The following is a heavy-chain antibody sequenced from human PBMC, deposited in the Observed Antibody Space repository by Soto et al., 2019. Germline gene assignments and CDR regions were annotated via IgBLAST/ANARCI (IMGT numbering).Heavy chain of an antibody. CDR2: ISSSSSYI. Sequence: GSLRLSCAASGFTFSSYSMNWVRQAPGKGLEWVSSISSSSSYIYYADSVKGRFTISRDNAKNSLYLQMNSLRAEDTAVYYCARDPLYCSSTSPCYYYGMDVWGQGTTVTVSS. J-gene: IGHJ6*02. D-gene: IGHD2-2*01. CDR1: GFTFSSYS. V-gene: IGHV3-21*01. CDR3: ARDPLYCSSTSPCYYYGMDV.